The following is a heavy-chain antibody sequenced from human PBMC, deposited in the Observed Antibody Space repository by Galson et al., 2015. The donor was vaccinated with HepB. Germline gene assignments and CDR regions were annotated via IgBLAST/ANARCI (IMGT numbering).Heavy chain of an antibody. CDR1: GFPYSTSN. J-gene: IGHJ3*02. CDR2: IDSTNRAI. CDR3: ARDVPILGGAFDI. V-gene: IGHV3-48*01. D-gene: IGHD2-21*01. Sequence: SLRLSCAASGFPYSTSNMVWFRQAAGKGLGWLSYIDSTNRAIYYADSVKGRFTVSRDNGQNSLSLQMNSLRVGDTAVYYCARDVPILGGAFDIWGQGTIVSVSA.